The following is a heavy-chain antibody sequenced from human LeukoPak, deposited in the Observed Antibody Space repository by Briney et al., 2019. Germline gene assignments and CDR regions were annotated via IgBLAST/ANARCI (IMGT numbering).Heavy chain of an antibody. CDR2: ISYNGGYR. Sequence: PGGSLRLSCTASGFTFTTYGLHWVRQAPGKGLEWVAVISYNGGYRHYADSVKGRFTISRDNSKNTLYLQMNSLRAEDTAVYYCAKGGAPRRDFDYWGQGTLVTVSS. J-gene: IGHJ4*02. D-gene: IGHD4/OR15-4a*01. CDR3: AKGGAPRRDFDY. CDR1: GFTFTTYG. V-gene: IGHV3-33*05.